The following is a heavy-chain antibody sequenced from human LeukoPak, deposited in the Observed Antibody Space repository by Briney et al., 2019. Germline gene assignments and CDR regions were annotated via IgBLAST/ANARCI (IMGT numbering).Heavy chain of an antibody. Sequence: ASVTVSCKASGYTFTSYDINWVRQAPGQGLEGMGWMNPNSGNTVYALQFHRRVTMTTTTSISTAYMELSSLRSEDTAVYYCARASCGGDCYSDWYFDLWGRGTLVTVSS. J-gene: IGHJ2*01. CDR3: ARASCGGDCYSDWYFDL. V-gene: IGHV1-8*01. CDR1: GYTFTSYD. D-gene: IGHD2-21*02. CDR2: MNPNSGNT.